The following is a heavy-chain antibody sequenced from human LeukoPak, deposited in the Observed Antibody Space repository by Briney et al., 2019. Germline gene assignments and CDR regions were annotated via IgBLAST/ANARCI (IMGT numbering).Heavy chain of an antibody. J-gene: IGHJ5*02. Sequence: PSETLSLTCTVSGGSISSYYWSWIRQPPGKGLEWIGYIYYSGSTNYKPSLKSRVTISVDTSKNQFSLKLNSVTAADTAVYYCARESLEAVAGTSDHWGQGTLVTVSS. CDR1: GGSISSYY. V-gene: IGHV4-59*01. D-gene: IGHD6-19*01. CDR2: IYYSGST. CDR3: ARESLEAVAGTSDH.